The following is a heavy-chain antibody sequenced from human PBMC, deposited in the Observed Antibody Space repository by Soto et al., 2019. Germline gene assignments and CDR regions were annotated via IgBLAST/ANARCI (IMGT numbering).Heavy chain of an antibody. CDR1: GFTFTSYY. CDR2: INPNGGST. CDR3: ARARGWFDP. Sequence: ASVKVSCKASGFTFTSYYMRWVRQAPGQGLEWMGVINPNGGSTDHAQKFQGRVTMTRDTSTSTVYMELNSLTSDDTAVYYRARARGWFDPWGQGTLVTVSS. J-gene: IGHJ5*02. V-gene: IGHV1-46*01. D-gene: IGHD3-10*01.